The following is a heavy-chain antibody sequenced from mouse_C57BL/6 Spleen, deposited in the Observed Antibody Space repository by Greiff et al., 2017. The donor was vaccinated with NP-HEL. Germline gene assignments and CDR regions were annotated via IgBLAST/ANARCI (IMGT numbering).Heavy chain of an antibody. J-gene: IGHJ1*03. V-gene: IGHV1-69*01. CDR2: IDPSDSYT. Sequence: QVQLQQPGAELVMPGASVKLSCKASGYTFTSYWMHWVKQRPGQGLEWIGEIDPSDSYTNYNQKFKGKSTLTVDKSSSTAYMQLSSLTSEDSAVYYCARPHYYGSSGWYFDVWGTGTTVTVSS. D-gene: IGHD1-1*01. CDR1: GYTFTSYW. CDR3: ARPHYYGSSGWYFDV.